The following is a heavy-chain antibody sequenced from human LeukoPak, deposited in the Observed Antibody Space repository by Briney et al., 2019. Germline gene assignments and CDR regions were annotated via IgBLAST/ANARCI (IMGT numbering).Heavy chain of an antibody. D-gene: IGHD3-10*01. CDR2: ISGSGGST. J-gene: IGHJ4*02. CDR3: AKDICSITMVRGVQFYFDS. CDR1: GFTFSSYA. V-gene: IGHV3-23*01. Sequence: GGSLRLSCAASGFTFSSYAMSWVRQAPGKGLEWVSAISGSGGSTYYADSVKGRFTVSRDNTKNALNLQMISLRAEDTAVYYCAKDICSITMVRGVQFYFDSWGQGTLVTVSS.